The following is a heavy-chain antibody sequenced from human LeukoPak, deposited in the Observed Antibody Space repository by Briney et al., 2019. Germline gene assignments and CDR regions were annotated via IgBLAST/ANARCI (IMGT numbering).Heavy chain of an antibody. CDR3: ARQKGGYCSGGSCYGLIYFDY. CDR1: GSSFTTYW. D-gene: IGHD2-15*01. J-gene: IGHJ4*02. CDR2: IYPGDSDT. V-gene: IGHV5-51*01. Sequence: GESLQISCRVSGSSFTTYWIAWVRQVPGKGREWMGIIYPGDSDTKYSPSFQGQVTISADKSISTAYLQWSSLKASDTAMYYCARQKGGYCSGGSCYGLIYFDYGGQGTLVTVSS.